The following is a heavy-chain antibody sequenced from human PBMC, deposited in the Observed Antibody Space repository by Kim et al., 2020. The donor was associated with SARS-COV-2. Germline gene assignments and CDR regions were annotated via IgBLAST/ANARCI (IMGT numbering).Heavy chain of an antibody. D-gene: IGHD2-2*01. J-gene: IGHJ3*02. Sequence: ASVKVSCKASGYTFSGYYMHWVRQAPGQGLEWMGWINPNRGGTNYAQKFQGRVTVTRDTSISTAYMELSRLRSDDTAVYYCAREGPAARIFDIWGQGTMVTVSS. CDR3: AREGPAARIFDI. CDR1: GYTFSGYY. CDR2: INPNRGGT. V-gene: IGHV1-2*02.